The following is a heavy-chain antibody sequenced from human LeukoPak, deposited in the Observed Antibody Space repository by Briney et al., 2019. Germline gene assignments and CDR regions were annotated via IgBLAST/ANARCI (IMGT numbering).Heavy chain of an antibody. CDR3: AKDVRIAVTWFDY. CDR1: GFTLSSYG. CDR2: ISYDGSSK. J-gene: IGHJ4*02. V-gene: IGHV3-30*18. Sequence: HPGRSLRLSCAASGFTLSSYGMHWVRQAPGKGLEWVAVISYDGSSKYYADSVMGRFTISRDNSKNTLYLQMNSLRAEDTAVYYCAKDVRIAVTWFDYWGQGTLVTVSS. D-gene: IGHD6-19*01.